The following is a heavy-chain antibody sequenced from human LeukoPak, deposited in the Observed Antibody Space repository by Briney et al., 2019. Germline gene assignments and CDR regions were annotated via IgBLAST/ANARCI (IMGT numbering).Heavy chain of an antibody. CDR2: IDPSDSYT. D-gene: IGHD2-2*01. J-gene: IGHJ3*02. CDR1: GYSFTSYW. CDR3: ARVVARYCSSTSCYFGADAFDI. V-gene: IGHV5-10-1*04. Sequence: GESLRVSCKGSGYSFTSYWISWVRQMPGKGLEWMGRIDPSDSYTNYSPSFQGQVTISADKSISTAYLQWSSLKASDTAMYYCARVVARYCSSTSCYFGADAFDIWGQGTMVTVSS.